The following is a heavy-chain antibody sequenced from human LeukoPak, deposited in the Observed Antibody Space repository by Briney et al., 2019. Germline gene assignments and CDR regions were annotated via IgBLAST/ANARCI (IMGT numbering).Heavy chain of an antibody. V-gene: IGHV4-59*08. CDR2: IYYSGST. D-gene: IGHD3-22*01. Sequence: NTSETLSLTCTVSGGSISSYYWSWVRQPTGKGLEWIGYIYYSGSTKYNPSLKGRATISVDTSKNQFSLKLSSVTAADTAVYYCARHKDHYDSSGYYSPSDYWGQGTLVTVSS. J-gene: IGHJ4*02. CDR1: GGSISSYY. CDR3: ARHKDHYDSSGYYSPSDY.